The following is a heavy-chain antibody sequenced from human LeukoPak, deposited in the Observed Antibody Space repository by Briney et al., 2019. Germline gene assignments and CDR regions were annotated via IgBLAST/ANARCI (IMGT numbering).Heavy chain of an antibody. Sequence: GESLKISCKGSGYSFTSYWIGWVRQMPGKGLEWMGIIYPGDSDTRYSPSFQGQVTISADKSISTAYLQWSSLKASGTAMYYCARDRYYYGSGSYRVDYWGQGTLVTVSS. J-gene: IGHJ4*02. CDR3: ARDRYYYGSGSYRVDY. CDR2: IYPGDSDT. V-gene: IGHV5-51*01. CDR1: GYSFTSYW. D-gene: IGHD3-10*01.